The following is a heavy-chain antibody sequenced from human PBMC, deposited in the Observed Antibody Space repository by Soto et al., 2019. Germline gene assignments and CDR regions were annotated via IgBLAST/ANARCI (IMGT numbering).Heavy chain of an antibody. Sequence: SETLSLTCTVSGGSISSGGYYWSWIRQHPGKGLEWIGYIYYSGSTYYNPSLKSRVTISVDTSKNQFSLKLSSVTAADTAVYYCARWMGAARHYYYGMDVWGQGTTVTVSS. V-gene: IGHV4-31*03. D-gene: IGHD6-6*01. J-gene: IGHJ6*02. CDR3: ARWMGAARHYYYGMDV. CDR1: GGSISSGGYY. CDR2: IYYSGST.